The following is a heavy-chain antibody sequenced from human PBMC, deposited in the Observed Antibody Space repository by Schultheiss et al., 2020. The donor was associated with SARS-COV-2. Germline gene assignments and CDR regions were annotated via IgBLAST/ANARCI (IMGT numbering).Heavy chain of an antibody. CDR2: ISYDGSNK. J-gene: IGHJ6*02. CDR1: GFTFSSYG. D-gene: IGHD5-12*01. CDR3: AKAEGYSGYDVFYAGPGYYYYGMDV. Sequence: GGSLRLSCAASGFTFSSYGMHWVRQAPGKGLEWVAVISYDGSNKYYADSVKGRFTISRDNSKNTLYLQMNSLRAEDTAVYYCAKAEGYSGYDVFYAGPGYYYYGMDVWGQGTTVTVSS. V-gene: IGHV3-30*18.